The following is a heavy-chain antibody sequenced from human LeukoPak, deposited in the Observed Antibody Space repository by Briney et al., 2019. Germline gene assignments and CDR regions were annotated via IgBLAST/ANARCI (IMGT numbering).Heavy chain of an antibody. J-gene: IGHJ6*02. CDR3: ARGHYYDSSGYYNYYYGMDV. CDR2: INPNSGGT. V-gene: IGHV1-2*02. CDR1: GYTFTGYY. Sequence: ASVKVSCKASGYTFTGYYMHWVRQAPGQGLEWMGWINPNSGGTNYAQKFQGRVTMSRDTSISIAYMELSRLRSDDTAVYYCARGHYYDSSGYYNYYYGMDVWGQGTTVTVSS. D-gene: IGHD3-22*01.